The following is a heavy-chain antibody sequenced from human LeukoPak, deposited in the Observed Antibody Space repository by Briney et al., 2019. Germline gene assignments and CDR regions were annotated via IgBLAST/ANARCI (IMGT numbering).Heavy chain of an antibody. CDR3: DKNSWSPSNV. CDR1: GFTFDDYG. V-gene: IGHV3-23*01. Sequence: GGSLRLSCAASGFTFDDYGMSWVRQAPGKGLEWVSAISGSGGSTYYADSVKGRFTISRDNSKNTLYLQMNSLRAEDTALYYGDKNSWSPSNVWGPGTLVTVSS. CDR2: ISGSGGST. D-gene: IGHD2-21*01. J-gene: IGHJ4*02.